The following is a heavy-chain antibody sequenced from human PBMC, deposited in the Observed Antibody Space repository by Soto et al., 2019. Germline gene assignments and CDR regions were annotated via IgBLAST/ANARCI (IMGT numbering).Heavy chain of an antibody. V-gene: IGHV5-51*01. CDR2: IYPGDSDT. J-gene: IGHJ6*02. CDR3: AASIFYYGMDV. CDR1: GYTFTNYW. Sequence: XESLKISCKGSGYTFTNYWIGWVRQMPGKGLEWMGIIYPGDSDTKYNPSFQGQVTISADKSITTTYLQWSSLKAADTAIYYCAASIFYYGMDVWRQGTTVTVSS.